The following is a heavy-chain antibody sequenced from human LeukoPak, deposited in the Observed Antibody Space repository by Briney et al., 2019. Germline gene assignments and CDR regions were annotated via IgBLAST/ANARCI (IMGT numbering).Heavy chain of an antibody. CDR1: GGSISTYY. J-gene: IGHJ5*02. Sequence: PSETLSLNCTVSGGSISTYYWSWIRQAPGKGLEWIGYIYYSGSTGYNPSLKSRVTISVDTSQNQFPLNLSYVSAADTAVYYCARGYGSGWPRGDWFDPWGQGNLVTVSS. V-gene: IGHV4-59*01. CDR2: IYYSGST. CDR3: ARGYGSGWPRGDWFDP. D-gene: IGHD6-19*01.